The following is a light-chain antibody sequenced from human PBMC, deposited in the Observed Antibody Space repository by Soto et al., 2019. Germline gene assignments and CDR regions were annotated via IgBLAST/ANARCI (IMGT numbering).Light chain of an antibody. CDR3: QQYNSYPRT. CDR1: QSIRSN. V-gene: IGKV3-15*01. J-gene: IGKJ1*01. CDR2: DTS. Sequence: EVVLTQSPATLAVSPGEGATLSCRASQSIRSNLAWYPQTPGQAPRIXIYDTSNRETGIPARFSGSGAGPECTLPISSLQPDDFETDYCQQYNSYPRTFGQGTKVDIK.